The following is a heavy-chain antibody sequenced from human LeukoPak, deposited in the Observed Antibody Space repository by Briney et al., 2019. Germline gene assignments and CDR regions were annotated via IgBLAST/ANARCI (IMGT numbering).Heavy chain of an antibody. CDR1: GGSISSYY. D-gene: IGHD3-3*01. Sequence: SETLSLTCTVSGGSISSYYWRWIRQPPGKGLEWIGYVYYGGSTNYNPSLKSRVTISVDTSKNQFSLKLSSVTAAATAVYYCARAPGVTIFGVVTGGLDYWGQGTLVTVSS. V-gene: IGHV4-59*01. CDR3: ARAPGVTIFGVVTGGLDY. CDR2: VYYGGST. J-gene: IGHJ4*02.